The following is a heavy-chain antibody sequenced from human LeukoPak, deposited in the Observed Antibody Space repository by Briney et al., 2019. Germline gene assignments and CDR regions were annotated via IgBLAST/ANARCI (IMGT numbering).Heavy chain of an antibody. D-gene: IGHD3-10*01. CDR1: GFIFSSYW. CDR2: IKQDGSEK. Sequence: GESLRLSCAASGFIFSSYWMSWVRQAPGKGPEWVANIKQDGSEKYYVDSMKGRFTISRDNAKKSLFLQMNSLRAEDTAVYYCAKDQAVTMGYFDYWGQGTLVTVSS. V-gene: IGHV3-7*01. J-gene: IGHJ4*02. CDR3: AKDQAVTMGYFDY.